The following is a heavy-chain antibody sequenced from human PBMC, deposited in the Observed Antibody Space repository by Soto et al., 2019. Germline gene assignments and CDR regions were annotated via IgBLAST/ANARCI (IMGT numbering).Heavy chain of an antibody. J-gene: IGHJ6*03. V-gene: IGHV3-7*01. Sequence: PGGSLRLSCAASGFTFSSYLMSWVRQAPGKGLEWVANIKQDGSEKYYVDSVKGRFTISRDNAKNSLYLQMNSLRAEDTAVYYCAREIVVVPAANIIYQYYYYYYYMDVWGKGTTVTVSS. D-gene: IGHD2-2*01. CDR1: GFTFSSYL. CDR3: AREIVVVPAANIIYQYYYYYYYMDV. CDR2: IKQDGSEK.